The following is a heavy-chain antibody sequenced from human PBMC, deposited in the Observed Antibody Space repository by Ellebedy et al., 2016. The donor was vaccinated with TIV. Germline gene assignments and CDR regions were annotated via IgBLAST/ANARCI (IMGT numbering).Heavy chain of an antibody. CDR1: GGTFSSYA. CDR2: FDPEDGET. CDR3: ATSKLRFLEWFGY. Sequence: ASVKVSCXASGGTFSSYAISWVRQAPGQGLEWMGGFDPEDGETIYAQKFQGRVTMTEDTSTDTAYMELSSLRSEDTAVYYCATSKLRFLEWFGYWGQGTLVTVSS. J-gene: IGHJ4*02. V-gene: IGHV1-24*01. D-gene: IGHD3-3*01.